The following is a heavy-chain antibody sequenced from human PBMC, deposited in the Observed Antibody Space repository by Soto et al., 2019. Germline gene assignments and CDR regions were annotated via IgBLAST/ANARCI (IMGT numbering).Heavy chain of an antibody. V-gene: IGHV5-51*01. CDR1: GYSFTSYW. D-gene: IGHD3-3*01. CDR2: IYPGDSDT. CDR3: ARTLRTSYDFWSGYPPGYHGMDV. J-gene: IGHJ6*02. Sequence: PGESLKISCKGSGYSFTSYWIGWVRQMPGKGLEWMGIIYPGDSDTRYSPSFQGQVTISADKSISTAYLQWSSLKASDTAMYYCARTLRTSYDFWSGYPPGYHGMDVWGQRTT.